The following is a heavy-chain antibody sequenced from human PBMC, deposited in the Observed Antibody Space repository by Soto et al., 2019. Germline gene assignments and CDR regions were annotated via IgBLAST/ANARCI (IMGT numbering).Heavy chain of an antibody. Sequence: GGSLRLSCAASGFTFSSYWMSWVRQAPGKGLEWVANIKQDGSEKYYVDSVKGRFTISRDNAKNSLYLQMNSLRAEDTAVYYCTKPTLGGYKYGSDPTQSIDYWGQGTLVTVSS. CDR3: TKPTLGGYKYGSDPTQSIDY. CDR2: IKQDGSEK. V-gene: IGHV3-7*02. J-gene: IGHJ4*02. D-gene: IGHD5-18*01. CDR1: GFTFSSYW.